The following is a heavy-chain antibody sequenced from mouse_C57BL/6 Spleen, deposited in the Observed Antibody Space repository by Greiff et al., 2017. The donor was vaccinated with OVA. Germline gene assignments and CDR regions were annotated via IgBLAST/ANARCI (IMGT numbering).Heavy chain of an antibody. CDR2: ISNGGGST. CDR3: GGLSAMVTTGALDD. V-gene: IGHV5-12*01. J-gene: IGHJ4*01. CDR1: GFTFSDYY. D-gene: IGHD2-2*01. Sequence: EVMLVESGGGLVQPGGSLKLSCAASGFTFSDYYMYWVRQTPEKRLEWVAYISNGGGSTYYPDTVKGRFTISRDNAKNTLYLQMSRLRTEETAMYYCGGLSAMVTTGALDDWGKGTTVTVSS.